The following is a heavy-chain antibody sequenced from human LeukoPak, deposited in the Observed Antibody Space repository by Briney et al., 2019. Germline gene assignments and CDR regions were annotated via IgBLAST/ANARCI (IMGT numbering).Heavy chain of an antibody. J-gene: IGHJ4*02. D-gene: IGHD3-16*01. CDR2: VSGSGGST. Sequence: PGGSLRLSCAASGFTFSNYAMSWVRQAPGKGLEWVSVVSGSGGSTYYGDSVKGRFTISRDNAKNTLYLQMNSLRAEDTAVYYCARDPGAYFDYWGQGTLVTVSS. CDR3: ARDPGAYFDY. CDR1: GFTFSNYA. V-gene: IGHV3-23*01.